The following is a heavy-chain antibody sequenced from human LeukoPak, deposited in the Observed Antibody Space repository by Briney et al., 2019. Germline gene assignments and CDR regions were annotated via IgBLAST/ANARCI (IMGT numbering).Heavy chain of an antibody. J-gene: IGHJ4*02. Sequence: AGGSLRLSSAAQGCTFINYAKSKARQAPGKGLEWVSAISGSGNSTYSPDSVKGRFIISGDNSKNTLYLQISSLRAEATAVYYCTMSLVGATSVPDYYLVSWGEETVVTVSS. CDR1: GCTFINYA. CDR2: ISGSGNST. CDR3: TMSLVGATSVPDYYLVS. V-gene: IGHV3-23*01. D-gene: IGHD1-26*01.